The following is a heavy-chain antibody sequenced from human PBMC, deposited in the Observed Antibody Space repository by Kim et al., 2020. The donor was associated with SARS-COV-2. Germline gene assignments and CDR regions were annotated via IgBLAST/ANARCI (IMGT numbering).Heavy chain of an antibody. CDR3: ARSQDYVDSNGYSYYFDS. CDR2: IYDDGSS. CDR1: GASIISTNW. D-gene: IGHD3-22*01. Sequence: SETLSLTCGVSGASIISTNWWSWVRQPPGKGLEWIGEIYDDGSSNYNPSLKSRVTISVDRSKNHFSLNLTSVTAADTAVYYCARSQDYVDSNGYSYYFDSWGKGTLVTVSS. V-gene: IGHV4-4*02. J-gene: IGHJ4*02.